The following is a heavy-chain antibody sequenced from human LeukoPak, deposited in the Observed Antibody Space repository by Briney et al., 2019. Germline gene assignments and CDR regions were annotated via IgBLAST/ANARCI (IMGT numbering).Heavy chain of an antibody. V-gene: IGHV5-51*01. Sequence: GESPQISCQGSGYSFTSYWIGWVRQMPGKGLEWMGIIYPGDSDTRYSPSFQGQVTISADKSISTAYLQWSSLKASDTAMYYCARLSSSHLGSFDYWGQGTLVTVSS. CDR1: GYSFTSYW. J-gene: IGHJ4*02. CDR2: IYPGDSDT. CDR3: ARLSSSHLGSFDY. D-gene: IGHD6-13*01.